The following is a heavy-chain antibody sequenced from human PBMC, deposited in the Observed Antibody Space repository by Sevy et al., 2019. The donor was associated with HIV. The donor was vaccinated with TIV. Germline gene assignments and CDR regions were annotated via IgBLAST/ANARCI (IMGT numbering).Heavy chain of an antibody. D-gene: IGHD2-8*02. CDR1: GFTFTYAW. V-gene: IGHV3-15*01. CDR3: STDPIIVLLVTDGMDV. Sequence: GGSLRLSCAASGFTFTYAWMTWVRQAPGKGLEWLGRIKSRADGGTIDYAASVKGRFRISRDDSKNTLYLQLNSLKTADTCVYYCSTDPIIVLLVTDGMDVWGQGTSVTVSS. CDR2: IKSRADGGTI. J-gene: IGHJ6*02.